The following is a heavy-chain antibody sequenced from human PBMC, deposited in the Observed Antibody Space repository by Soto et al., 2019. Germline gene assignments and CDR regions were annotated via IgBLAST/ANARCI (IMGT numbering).Heavy chain of an antibody. Sequence: QVQLVQSGAEVKKPGASVKVSCQASGYTFTAYYLYWVRQAPGQGPEWVGRINPKSGDTNYAQKFQGRVTMTRDTSISTTYMELSSLRSDDTAFYYCATLKQAPGGIDSWGQGTLVTVSS. D-gene: IGHD3-16*01. V-gene: IGHV1-2*06. CDR1: GYTFTAYY. CDR3: ATLKQAPGGIDS. CDR2: INPKSGDT. J-gene: IGHJ4*02.